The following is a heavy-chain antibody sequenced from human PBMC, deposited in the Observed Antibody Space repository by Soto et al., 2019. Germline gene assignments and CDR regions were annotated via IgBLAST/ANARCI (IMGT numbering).Heavy chain of an antibody. Sequence: SETLSLTCTVSGGSISSSSYYWGWIRQPPGKGLEWIGSIYYSGSTYYNPSLKSRVSISVDTSKNQFSLKLSSVTAADTAVYYCARLPWESSSWYDYMDVWGKGTTVTVSS. J-gene: IGHJ6*03. D-gene: IGHD6-13*01. CDR1: GGSISSSSYY. CDR2: IYYSGST. V-gene: IGHV4-39*01. CDR3: ARLPWESSSWYDYMDV.